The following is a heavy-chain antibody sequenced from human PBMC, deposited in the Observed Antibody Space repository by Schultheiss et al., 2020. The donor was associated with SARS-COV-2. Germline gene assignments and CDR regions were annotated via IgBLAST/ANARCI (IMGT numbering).Heavy chain of an antibody. J-gene: IGHJ4*02. V-gene: IGHV4-61*05. CDR3: ARLNYDFWSGYTRKIGHFDY. Sequence: SETLSLTCTVSGGSISSSSYYWGWIRQPPGKGLEWIGYIYYSGSTNYNPSLKSRVTISVDTSKNQFSLKLSSVTAADTAVYYCARLNYDFWSGYTRKIGHFDYWGQGTLVTVSS. CDR2: IYYSGST. CDR1: GGSISSSSYY. D-gene: IGHD3-3*01.